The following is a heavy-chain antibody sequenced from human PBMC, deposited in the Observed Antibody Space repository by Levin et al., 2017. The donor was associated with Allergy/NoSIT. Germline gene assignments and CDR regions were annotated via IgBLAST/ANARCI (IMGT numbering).Heavy chain of an antibody. J-gene: IGHJ4*02. D-gene: IGHD5-18*01. CDR3: ARGSGGYSYGHLQY. CDR2: IIPILGIA. Sequence: KISCKASGGTFSSYTISWVRQAPGQGLEWMGRIIPILGIANYAQKFQGRVTITADKSTSTAYMELSSLRSEDTAVYYCARGSGGYSYGHLQYWGQGTLVTVSS. V-gene: IGHV1-69*02. CDR1: GGTFSSYT.